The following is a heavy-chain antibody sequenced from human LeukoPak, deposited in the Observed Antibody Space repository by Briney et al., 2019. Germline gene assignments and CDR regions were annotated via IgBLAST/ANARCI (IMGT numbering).Heavy chain of an antibody. J-gene: IGHJ4*02. D-gene: IGHD5-12*01. CDR2: ITSSGDDI. CDR3: ASDIVATSGDF. Sequence: GGSLRLSCAASGFTFSDYYMSWIRQAPGKGLEWVAYITSSGDDIYYADSVKGRFTISRDSAKNALFLRMSSLRVEDTATYYCASDIVATSGDFWGQGTLVSVSS. V-gene: IGHV3-11*01. CDR1: GFTFSDYY.